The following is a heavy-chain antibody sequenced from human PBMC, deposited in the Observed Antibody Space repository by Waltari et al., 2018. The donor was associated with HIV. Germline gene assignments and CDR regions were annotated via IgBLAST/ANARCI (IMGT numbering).Heavy chain of an antibody. J-gene: IGHJ4*02. Sequence: QVQLVQSGPEVKKPGASVKVSCKTSGYTFSRNFLHWVRQAPGQGLQWMGIINPSASRTNYAQKFQGRVTMTRDTSISTAYMELSRLRSDDTAVYYCATALYSSSSAGSIDYWGQGTLVTVSS. CDR3: ATALYSSSSAGSIDY. CDR1: GYTFSRNF. D-gene: IGHD6-6*01. CDR2: INPSASRT. V-gene: IGHV1-2*02.